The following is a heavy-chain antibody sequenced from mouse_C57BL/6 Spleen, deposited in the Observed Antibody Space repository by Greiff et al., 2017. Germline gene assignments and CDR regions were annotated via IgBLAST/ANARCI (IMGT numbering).Heavy chain of an antibody. CDR3: ARGGGVRYFGY. CDR2: IDPSDSYT. CDR1: GYTFTSYW. Sequence: QVQLQQPGAELVKPGASVKLSCKASGYTFTSYWMQWVKQRPGQGLEWIGEIDPSDSYTNYNQKFKGKATLTVDTSSSTAYMQLSSLTSEDSAVYYCARGGGVRYFGYGGQGTTLTVSS. J-gene: IGHJ2*01. V-gene: IGHV1-50*01.